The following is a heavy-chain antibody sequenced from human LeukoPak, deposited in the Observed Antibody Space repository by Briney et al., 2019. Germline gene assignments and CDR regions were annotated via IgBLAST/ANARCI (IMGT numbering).Heavy chain of an antibody. CDR1: GFTFRSYA. V-gene: IGHV3-23*01. D-gene: IGHD2-21*02. CDR2: FCRSGGST. J-gene: IGHJ3*02. CDR3: AKDGYCAGDCYVDAFDI. Sequence: GGSLRLSCAASGFTFRSYAMSWVRKAPGKGLEWVSAFCRSGGSTCYADSVKGRFTISRENSKSTLYLQMNSLRAEDTAVYYCAKDGYCAGDCYVDAFDIWGQGTMVTVSS.